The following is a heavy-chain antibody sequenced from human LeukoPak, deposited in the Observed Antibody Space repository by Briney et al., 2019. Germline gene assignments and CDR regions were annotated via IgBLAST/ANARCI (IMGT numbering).Heavy chain of an antibody. CDR2: ISSSGSTI. Sequence: PGGSLRLSCAASGFTFSSYEMNWVRQAPGKGLEWVSYISSSGSTIYYADSVKGRFTISRDNAKNSLYLQMNSLRAEDTAVYYCARAQYSSSWTHWYFDLWGRGTLVTVSS. CDR1: GFTFSSYE. D-gene: IGHD6-13*01. J-gene: IGHJ2*01. V-gene: IGHV3-48*03. CDR3: ARAQYSSSWTHWYFDL.